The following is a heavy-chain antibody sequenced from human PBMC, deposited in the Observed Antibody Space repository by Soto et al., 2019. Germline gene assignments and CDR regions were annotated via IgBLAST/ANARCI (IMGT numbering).Heavy chain of an antibody. Sequence: PRGSLRLSCAASGFTFSSYAMRWVRQAPGKVLEWVSGISGSGGSTYYADSVRGRFTISRDNSKNTVFLHMTSLRREDSAVYHCVKAQERSAQYFAVVITAFDFWGQGTMVTV. V-gene: IGHV3-23*01. CDR1: GFTFSSYA. CDR2: ISGSGGST. D-gene: IGHD3-22*01. CDR3: VKAQERSAQYFAVVITAFDF. J-gene: IGHJ3*01.